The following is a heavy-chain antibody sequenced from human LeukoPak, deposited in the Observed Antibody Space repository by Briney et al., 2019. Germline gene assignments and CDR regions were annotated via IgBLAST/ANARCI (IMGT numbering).Heavy chain of an antibody. CDR2: IYYSGST. D-gene: IGHD3-22*01. CDR3: ARNSPHSYYSDSSGYFDY. Sequence: PSETLSLTCTVSGGSIISYYWSWIRQPPGKGLEWIGYIYYSGSTNYNPSLKSRVTISLDTSKNQFSLKLSSVTTADTAVYFCARNSPHSYYSDSSGYFDYWGQGTLVTVSS. CDR1: GGSIISYY. J-gene: IGHJ4*02. V-gene: IGHV4-59*01.